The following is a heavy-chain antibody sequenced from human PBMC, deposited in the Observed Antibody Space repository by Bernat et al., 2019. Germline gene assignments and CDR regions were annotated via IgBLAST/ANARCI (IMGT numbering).Heavy chain of an antibody. CDR2: ISYDGSNK. D-gene: IGHD6-19*01. Sequence: QVQLVESGGGVVQPGRSLRLSCAASGFTFSSYGMHWFRQAPGKGLEWVAVISYDGSNKYYADSVKGRFTISRDNSKNTLYLQMNSLRAEDTAVYYCAKDVESSGFDYWGQGTLVTVSS. V-gene: IGHV3-30*18. CDR3: AKDVESSGFDY. CDR1: GFTFSSYG. J-gene: IGHJ4*02.